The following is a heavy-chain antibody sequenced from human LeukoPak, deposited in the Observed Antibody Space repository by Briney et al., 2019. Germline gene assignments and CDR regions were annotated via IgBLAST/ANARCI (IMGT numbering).Heavy chain of an antibody. D-gene: IGHD5-18*01. CDR1: GFTFGSYA. CDR2: ISKDGSNK. CDR3: ARDPTGGYSYGLLDY. Sequence: GGSLRLSCAASGFTFGSYAVHWVRRAPGKGLEWVALISKDGSNKYYADSVKGRFTISRDNSKNTLYLQMNSLRVEDTAMYYCARDPTGGYSYGLLDYWGQGTLVTVSS. J-gene: IGHJ4*02. V-gene: IGHV3-30*01.